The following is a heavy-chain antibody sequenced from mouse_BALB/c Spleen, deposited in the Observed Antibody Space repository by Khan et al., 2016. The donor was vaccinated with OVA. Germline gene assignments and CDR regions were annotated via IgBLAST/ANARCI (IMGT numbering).Heavy chain of an antibody. CDR3: ARQPYYHYNIMDY. CDR2: IWSDGTT. J-gene: IGHJ4*01. CDR1: GFSLTTYG. Sequence: VQLQESGPGLAAPSQSLSFTCTISGFSLTTYGVHWVRQPPGKGLEWLVVIWSDGTTNYHSALKSRLTITKDNSQSQVFLKMNSLQTDDTAIYFCARQPYYHYNIMDYWGQGTSVTVSS. D-gene: IGHD2-10*01. V-gene: IGHV2-6-1*01.